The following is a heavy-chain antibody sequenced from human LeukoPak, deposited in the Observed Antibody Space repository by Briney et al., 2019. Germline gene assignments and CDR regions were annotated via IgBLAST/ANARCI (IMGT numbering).Heavy chain of an antibody. V-gene: IGHV1-2*04. Sequence: ASVKVSCKASGYTFTSYYMHWVRQAPGQGLEWMGWINPNSGGTNYAQKFQACVIMTRDKSISTAYMELSGLKSDDTAVYYCARGPGYCSSTSCYQPPGYFYPGMDVWGQGTTDTVSS. D-gene: IGHD2-2*01. CDR1: GYTFTSYY. CDR3: ARGPGYCSSTSCYQPPGYFYPGMDV. J-gene: IGHJ6*02. CDR2: INPNSGGT.